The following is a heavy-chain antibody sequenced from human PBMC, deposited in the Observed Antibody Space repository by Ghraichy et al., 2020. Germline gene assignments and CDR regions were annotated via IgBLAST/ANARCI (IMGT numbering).Heavy chain of an antibody. V-gene: IGHV1-2*02. CDR1: GYSFTAYY. CDR3: AKVEDSSGYCRSSDCYML. Sequence: ASVKVSCKASGYSFTAYYLHWVRQAPGQGLEWMGWIYPNSGGTKYAQKFQGRVTMTGDTSISTAYMELSSLTSDDTGIYYCAKVEDSSGYCRSSDCYMLWGQGTLVTVSS. CDR2: IYPNSGGT. J-gene: IGHJ4*02. D-gene: IGHD2-2*01.